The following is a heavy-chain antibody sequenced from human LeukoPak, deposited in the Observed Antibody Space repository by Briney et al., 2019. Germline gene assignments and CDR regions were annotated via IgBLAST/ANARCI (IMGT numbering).Heavy chain of an antibody. J-gene: IGHJ5*02. Sequence: GASVKVSCKASGYTFNTYGINWVRQAPGQGLEWMGWISAYNGNTNYAQNFQGRITLTTDTSTCTAYMELTSLRFDDTAVYYCARDGRQWVPLNWFDPWGQGTLVIVSS. CDR1: GYTFNTYG. CDR3: ARDGRQWVPLNWFDP. D-gene: IGHD6-19*01. CDR2: ISAYNGNT. V-gene: IGHV1-18*04.